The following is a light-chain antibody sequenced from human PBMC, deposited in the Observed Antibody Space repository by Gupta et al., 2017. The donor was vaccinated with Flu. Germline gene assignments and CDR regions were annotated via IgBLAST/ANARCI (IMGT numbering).Light chain of an antibody. CDR3: QVWDRSGDQWV. J-gene: IGLJ3*02. CDR1: NIGTKS. V-gene: IGLV3-21*02. CDR2: DDG. Sequence: SSVLTQPPSVSVAPGQTARITCGGNNIGTKSVHWYHQRPGQAPVLVVQDDGDRPSGIPERFSGSNSGNTATLTISRVEAGDEADDDGQVWDRSGDQWVFGGGTKLTV.